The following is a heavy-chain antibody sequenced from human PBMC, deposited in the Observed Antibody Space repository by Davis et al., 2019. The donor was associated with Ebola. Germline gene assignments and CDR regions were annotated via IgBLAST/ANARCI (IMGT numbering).Heavy chain of an antibody. CDR1: GGSIRSSSYY. D-gene: IGHD3-3*01. J-gene: IGHJ5*02. CDR2: IYYSGNT. V-gene: IGHV4-39*07. CDR3: ARSYDFWSGYPLQS. Sequence: SETLSLTCIVSGGSIRSSSYYWGWIRQPPGKGLEWIGSIYYSGNTYYNPSLKSRVTMSVDTSKNQFSLSLNSVTAADTAVYYCARSYDFWSGYPLQSWGQGTLVTVSS.